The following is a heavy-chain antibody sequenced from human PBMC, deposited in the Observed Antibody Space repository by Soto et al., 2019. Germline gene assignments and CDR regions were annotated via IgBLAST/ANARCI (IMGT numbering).Heavy chain of an antibody. Sequence: PGGSLRLSCAASGFTFSAYGIHWVRQAPGKGLEWVAVISHDGSNTNYADSVKGRFTFSRDNSKDTVYLQMNSLRAEDTAVYYCAKDSNYYDSFDYWGQGTLVTVSS. CDR3: AKDSNYYDSFDY. V-gene: IGHV3-30*18. D-gene: IGHD3-22*01. J-gene: IGHJ4*02. CDR1: GFTFSAYG. CDR2: ISHDGSNT.